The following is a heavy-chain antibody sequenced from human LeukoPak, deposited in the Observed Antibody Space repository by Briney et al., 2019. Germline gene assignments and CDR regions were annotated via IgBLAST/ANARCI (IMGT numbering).Heavy chain of an antibody. D-gene: IGHD3-22*01. V-gene: IGHV3-74*01. J-gene: IGHJ4*02. Sequence: GGSLRLSCVASGFTFSSYWMHWVRQDPRKGLVWVSRINGDGRNINYADSVRGRFTISRDNAKNTLYLQMNTLRVEDTAVYYCARETYYYDSSGYGYWGQGTLVTVSS. CDR2: INGDGRNI. CDR1: GFTFSSYW. CDR3: ARETYYYDSSGYGY.